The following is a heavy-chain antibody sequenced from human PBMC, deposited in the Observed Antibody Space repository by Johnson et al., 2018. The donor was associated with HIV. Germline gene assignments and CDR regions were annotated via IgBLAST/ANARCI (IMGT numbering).Heavy chain of an antibody. V-gene: IGHV3-33*03. CDR3: WFRNSWWDAFDI. CDR1: GFTFSSYG. J-gene: IGHJ3*02. D-gene: IGHD2-8*02. Sequence: QVQLLESGGGVVQPGRSLRLSCAASGFTFSSYGMHWVRQAPGKGLEWVAVIWYDGSNKYYVDSVKGRFTISRDNAKNSLYLQMNSLRAEDTAVYYCWFRNSWWDAFDIWGQGTMVTVSS. CDR2: IWYDGSNK.